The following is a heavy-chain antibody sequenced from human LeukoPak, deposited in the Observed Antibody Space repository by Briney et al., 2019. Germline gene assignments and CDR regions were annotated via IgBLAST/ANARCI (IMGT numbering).Heavy chain of an antibody. D-gene: IGHD3-16*01. Sequence: TGGSLRLSCAASGFTFDDYAMHWVRQAPGKGLEWVSGISWNSGSIGYADSVKGRFTISRDNAKNSLYLQMNSLRAEDTALYYCAGSADTMITFGGSSPQPSFDYWGQGTLVTVSS. CDR2: ISWNSGSI. J-gene: IGHJ4*02. V-gene: IGHV3-9*01. CDR3: AGSADTMITFGGSSPQPSFDY. CDR1: GFTFDDYA.